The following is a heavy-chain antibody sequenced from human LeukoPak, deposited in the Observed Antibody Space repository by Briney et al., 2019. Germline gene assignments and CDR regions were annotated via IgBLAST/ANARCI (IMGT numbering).Heavy chain of an antibody. CDR1: GFTFSSYG. CDR2: VSSSSGST. CDR3: AKDRNDYGDYGGYFDH. Sequence: PGRSLRLTCAASGFTFSSYGMHWVRQAPGKGLEWVSAVSSSSGSTYYADSVKGRFTISRDTSKNTLFLQMNSLTVDDTAVYYCAKDRNDYGDYGGYFDHWGQGTLVTVSS. D-gene: IGHD4-17*01. V-gene: IGHV3-23*01. J-gene: IGHJ4*02.